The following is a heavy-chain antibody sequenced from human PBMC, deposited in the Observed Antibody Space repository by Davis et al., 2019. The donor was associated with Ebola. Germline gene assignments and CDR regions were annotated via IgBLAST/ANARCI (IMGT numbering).Heavy chain of an antibody. CDR2: IRSKANSYAT. D-gene: IGHD2-8*02. Sequence: GESLKISCAASGFTFSGSAMHWVRQASGKGLEWVGRIRSKANSYATAYAASVKGMFTISRDDSKNTAYLQMNSLKTEDTAVYYCTHRGGVMWGQGTLVTVSS. CDR3: THRGGVM. J-gene: IGHJ4*02. V-gene: IGHV3-73*01. CDR1: GFTFSGSA.